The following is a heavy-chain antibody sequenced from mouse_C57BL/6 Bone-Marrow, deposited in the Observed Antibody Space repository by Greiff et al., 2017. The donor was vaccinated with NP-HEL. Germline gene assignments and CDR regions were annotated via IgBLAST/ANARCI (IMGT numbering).Heavy chain of an antibody. J-gene: IGHJ2*01. CDR2: IDPENGDT. V-gene: IGHV14-4*01. D-gene: IGHD1-1*01. CDR3: TTITTVVAPDY. Sequence: EVQLQQSGAELVRPGASVKLSCTASGFNIKDDYMHWVKQRPEQGLEWIGWIDPENGDTEYASKFQGKATITADTSSNTAYLQLSSLTSEDTAVYYCTTITTVVAPDYWGQGTTLTDSS. CDR1: GFNIKDDY.